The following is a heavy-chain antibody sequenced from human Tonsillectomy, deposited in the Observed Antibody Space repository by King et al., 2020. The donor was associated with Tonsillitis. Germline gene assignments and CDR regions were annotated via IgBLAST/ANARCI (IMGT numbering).Heavy chain of an antibody. V-gene: IGHV3-15*07. CDR1: GFTFSNAW. J-gene: IGHJ4*02. CDR3: TTRPTGVTPPFDY. CDR2: IKSKTDGGTT. D-gene: IGHD4-23*01. Sequence: VQLVESGGGLVKPGGSLRLSCAASGFTFSNAWMNWVRQAPGKGLEWVGRIKSKTDGGTTDYAAPVKGRFTISRDDSKNTLYLQMNSLKTEDTAVYYCTTRPTGVTPPFDYWGQGTLVTVSS.